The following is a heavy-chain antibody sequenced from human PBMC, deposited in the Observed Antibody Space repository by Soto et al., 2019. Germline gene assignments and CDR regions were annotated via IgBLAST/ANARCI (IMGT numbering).Heavy chain of an antibody. D-gene: IGHD3-10*01. CDR2: IYYSGST. Sequence: SETLSLTCTVSGGSISSGGYYWSWIRQHPGKGLEWIGYIYYSGSTYYNPSLKSRVTISVDTSKNQFSLKLSSVTAADTAVYYCERDVSGERAGQLWFGELPRGGMDCWGQGTTVTVAS. CDR3: ERDVSGERAGQLWFGELPRGGMDC. CDR1: GGSISSGGYY. V-gene: IGHV4-31*03. J-gene: IGHJ6*02.